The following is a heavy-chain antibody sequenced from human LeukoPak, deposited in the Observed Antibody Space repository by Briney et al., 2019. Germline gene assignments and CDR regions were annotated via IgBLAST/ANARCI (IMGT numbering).Heavy chain of an antibody. V-gene: IGHV5-51*01. CDR2: LYPDDSRI. D-gene: IGHD2/OR15-2a*01. Sequence: GESLKISCKASGYNFPKSWIGWVRQMPGKGLEWMAILYPDDSRIKYSPSFQGQVTISADRSINTAYLQWSSLRASDTAMYYCARPDYFAAHDWGQGTLVTVSS. CDR3: ARPDYFAAHD. CDR1: GYNFPKSW. J-gene: IGHJ4*02.